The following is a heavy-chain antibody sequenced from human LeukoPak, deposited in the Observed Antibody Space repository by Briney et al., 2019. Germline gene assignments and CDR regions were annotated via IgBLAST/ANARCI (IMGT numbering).Heavy chain of an antibody. CDR3: ARGYRTGFDY. V-gene: IGHV1-18*01. J-gene: IGHJ4*02. D-gene: IGHD7-27*01. CDR1: AYTFTSYG. Sequence: GAAVKESCKASAYTFTSYGISWVRQPPRQGLEWLGWISTYNDNTHYAQKLQGRVTMTTDTSTTTANMQLRSLRSDDTSVYYCARGYRTGFDYWGQGTLVTVSS. CDR2: ISTYNDNT.